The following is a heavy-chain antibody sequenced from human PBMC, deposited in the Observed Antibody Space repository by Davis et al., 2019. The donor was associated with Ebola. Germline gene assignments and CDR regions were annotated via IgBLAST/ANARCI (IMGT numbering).Heavy chain of an antibody. CDR2: INPNSGGT. CDR1: GYTFTGYY. V-gene: IGHV1-2*04. D-gene: IGHD3-3*01. CDR3: ARGTYYDFWSGYYPYYYGMDV. J-gene: IGHJ6*02. Sequence: ASVKVSCKASGYTFTGYYMHWVRQAPGQGLEWMGWINPNSGGTNYAQKFQGWVTITRDTSASTACMELSSLRSEDTAVYYCARGTYYDFWSGYYPYYYGMDVWGQGTTVTVSS.